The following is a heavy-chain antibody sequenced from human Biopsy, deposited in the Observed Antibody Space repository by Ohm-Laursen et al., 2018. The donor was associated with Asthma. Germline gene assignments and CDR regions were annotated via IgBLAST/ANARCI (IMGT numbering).Heavy chain of an antibody. CDR1: GGTFNTYV. CDR3: ARKAGSCISRTCYSLDF. J-gene: IGHJ4*02. D-gene: IGHD2-2*01. Sequence: GSSVKLSCKSLGGTFNTYVIGWVRQAPGQGLGWMGGIHSVFGTTTYPQKFQDRVTITADDSTSTVYMELSSLRSEDTAVYYCARKAGSCISRTCYSLDFWGQGTLVTVSS. V-gene: IGHV1-69*01. CDR2: IHSVFGTT.